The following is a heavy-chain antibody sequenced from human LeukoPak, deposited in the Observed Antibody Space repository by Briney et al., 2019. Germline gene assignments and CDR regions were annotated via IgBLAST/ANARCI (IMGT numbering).Heavy chain of an antibody. J-gene: IGHJ4*02. CDR3: AKHSSGYYLPVDY. CDR2: ISSSSSYI. D-gene: IGHD3-22*01. CDR1: GFTFSSYS. Sequence: PGGSLRLSCAASGFTFSSYSMNWVRQAPGKGLEWVSSISSSSSYIYYADSVKGRFTISRDNSKNTLYLQTNSLRAEDTAVYYCAKHSSGYYLPVDYWGQGTLVTVSS. V-gene: IGHV3-21*04.